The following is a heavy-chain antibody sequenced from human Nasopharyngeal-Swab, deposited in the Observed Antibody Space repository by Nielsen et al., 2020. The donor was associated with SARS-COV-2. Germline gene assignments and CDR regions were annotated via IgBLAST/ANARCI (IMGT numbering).Heavy chain of an antibody. V-gene: IGHV3-30-3*01. J-gene: IGHJ4*02. CDR2: ISYDGSNK. CDR1: GGTYSRYT. CDR3: ARTPLASSCYYYAFHY. D-gene: IGHD3-22*01. Sequence: GGSLRLSCAASGGTYSRYTMHWVRQATGKGLEWVAVISYDGSNKYYADSVKGRFTISRVISKNTLYLQMNSLRAEATAVFYCARTPLASSCYYYAFHYWGRGTLVTVSS.